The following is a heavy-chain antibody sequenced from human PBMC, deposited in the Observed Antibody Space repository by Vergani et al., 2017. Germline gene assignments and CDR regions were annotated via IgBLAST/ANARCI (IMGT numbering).Heavy chain of an antibody. V-gene: IGHV3-74*01. J-gene: IGHJ4*02. Sequence: EVQLVESGGGLVQPGGSLRLSCAASGFTFSSYWMHWVRQAPGKGLVWVSRISSDGSSTSYADSVKGRFTISRDNAKNTLSLQMNSLRAEDTAVYYCARDSEGPNYYDSSGPFVYWGQGTLVTVSS. CDR2: ISSDGSST. CDR3: ARDSEGPNYYDSSGPFVY. CDR1: GFTFSSYW. D-gene: IGHD3-22*01.